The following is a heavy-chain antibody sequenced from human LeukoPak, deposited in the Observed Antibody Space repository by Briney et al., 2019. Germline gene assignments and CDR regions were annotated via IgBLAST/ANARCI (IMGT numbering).Heavy chain of an antibody. J-gene: IGHJ4*02. V-gene: IGHV3-23*01. D-gene: IGHD3-22*01. CDR3: AKNQIVVLITPYFDY. CDR2: INTSGGRT. Sequence: GGSLRLSCAASGFTFSNYAMSWVRQAPGKGLEWVSSINTSGGRTYYAASVKGRFTISRDNSKNTLYLQMNSLRAEDTAVYYCAKNQIVVLITPYFDYWGQGTLVTVSS. CDR1: GFTFSNYA.